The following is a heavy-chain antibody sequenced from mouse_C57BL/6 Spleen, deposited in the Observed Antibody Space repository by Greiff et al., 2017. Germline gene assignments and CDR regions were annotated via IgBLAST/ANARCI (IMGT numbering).Heavy chain of an antibody. J-gene: IGHJ1*03. CDR2: INPSSGYT. V-gene: IGHV1-7*01. CDR1: GYTFTSYW. CDR3: ARSQIYDGYYDWYFDV. Sequence: VQVVESGAELAKPGASVKLSCKASGYTFTSYWMHWVKQRPGQGLEWIGYINPSSGYTKYNQKFKDKATLTADKSSSTAYMQLSSLTYEDSAVYYCARSQIYDGYYDWYFDVWGTGTTVTVSS. D-gene: IGHD2-3*01.